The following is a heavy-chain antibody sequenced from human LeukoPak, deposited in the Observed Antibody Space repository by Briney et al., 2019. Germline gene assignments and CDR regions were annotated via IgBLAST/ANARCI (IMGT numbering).Heavy chain of an antibody. CDR2: INPNSGGT. V-gene: IGHV1-2*02. CDR3: ATTAAASDAFDI. CDR1: GGTFSSYA. D-gene: IGHD6-13*01. Sequence: ASVKVSCKASGGTFSSYAISWVRQAPGQGLEWMGWINPNSGGTNYAQKFQGRVTMTRDTSISTAYMELSRLRSDDTAVYYCATTAAASDAFDIWGQGTMVTVSS. J-gene: IGHJ3*02.